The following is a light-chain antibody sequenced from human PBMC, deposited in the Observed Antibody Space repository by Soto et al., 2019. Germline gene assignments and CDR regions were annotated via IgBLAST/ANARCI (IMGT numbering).Light chain of an antibody. CDR1: SSNIGSNT. CDR3: AAWDDSLNGYV. CDR2: TNN. V-gene: IGLV1-44*01. J-gene: IGLJ1*01. Sequence: QAVVTQPPSASGTPGQRVTISCSGSSSNIGSNTVNWYQHLAGTAPKLLIYTNNQRPSGVPDRFSASKSGTSASLAISGLQSGDEADYYCAAWDDSLNGYVFGPGTNLTVL.